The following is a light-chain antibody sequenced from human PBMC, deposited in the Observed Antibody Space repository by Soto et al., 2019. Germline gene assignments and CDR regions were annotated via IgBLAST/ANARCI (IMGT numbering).Light chain of an antibody. J-gene: IGKJ1*01. V-gene: IGKV1-5*03. CDR3: QQYNPYSPWT. CDR2: KAS. CDR1: QSITGW. Sequence: DIQMTQSPPTLSASVGDRVTISCRASQSITGWLAWFQQKPGKAPKLLISKASNLESGVPSRFSGSGSGTDFTLTISGLQPDDFATYYCQQYNPYSPWTFGQGNKVEIK.